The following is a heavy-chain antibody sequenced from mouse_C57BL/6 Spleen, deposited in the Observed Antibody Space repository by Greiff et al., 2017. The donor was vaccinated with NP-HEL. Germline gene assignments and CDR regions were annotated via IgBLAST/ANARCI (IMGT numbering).Heavy chain of an antibody. CDR3: ARLVDY. J-gene: IGHJ2*01. Sequence: VQLQQSGAELAKPGASVKLSCKASGYTFTSYWMHWVKQRPGQGLEWIGYINPSSGYTKYNQKFKDKATLTAEKSSSTAYMQLSSLTYEDSAVYYCARLVDYWGQGTTLTVSS. CDR2: INPSSGYT. CDR1: GYTFTSYW. V-gene: IGHV1-7*01.